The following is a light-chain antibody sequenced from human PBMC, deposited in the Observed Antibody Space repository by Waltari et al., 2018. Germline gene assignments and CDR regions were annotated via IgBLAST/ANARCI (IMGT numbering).Light chain of an antibody. Sequence: QTVVTQEPSLSVSPGGTVTLTCALTSGSVSTTSYATWYQQTPGQPPRSLVYKGTSRSSGVPDRFSGSILGNKAALTITGAQADDESNYYCSLYMGSGIWVFGGGTKLTGL. CDR2: KGT. V-gene: IGLV8-61*01. CDR1: SGSVSTTSY. J-gene: IGLJ3*02. CDR3: SLYMGSGIWV.